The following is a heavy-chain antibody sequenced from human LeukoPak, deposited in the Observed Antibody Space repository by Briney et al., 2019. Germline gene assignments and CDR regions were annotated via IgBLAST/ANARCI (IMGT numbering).Heavy chain of an antibody. V-gene: IGHV3-48*02. CDR2: TSSSSSTI. J-gene: IGHJ4*02. Sequence: GGSLRLSCSASGFAFNTYSMNWVRQAPGKGLECVSYTSSSSSTIYYADSVKGRFTISRDNAKNSLYLQMNSLRDEDTAVYYCARDPGGSSGWYYWYFDYWGQGTLVTVSS. CDR1: GFAFNTYS. CDR3: ARDPGGSSGWYYWYFDY. D-gene: IGHD6-19*01.